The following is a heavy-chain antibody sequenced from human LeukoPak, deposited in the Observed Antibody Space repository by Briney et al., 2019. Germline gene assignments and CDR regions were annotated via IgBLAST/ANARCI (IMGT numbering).Heavy chain of an antibody. CDR1: GFTFSSYA. D-gene: IGHD3-22*01. V-gene: IGHV3-30*04. CDR2: ISYDGSNK. CDR3: ARDYYDSSALYPGPNWFDP. Sequence: PGRSLRLSCAASGFTFSSYAMYWVRQAPGKGLEWVAVISYDGSNKYYADSVKGRFTISRDNSKNTLYLQMNSLRAEDTAVYYCARDYYDSSALYPGPNWFDPWGQGTLVTVSS. J-gene: IGHJ5*02.